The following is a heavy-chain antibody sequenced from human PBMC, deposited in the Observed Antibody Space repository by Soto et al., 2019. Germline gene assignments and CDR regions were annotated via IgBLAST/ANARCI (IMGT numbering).Heavy chain of an antibody. CDR3: ARGRSVVVVPAAIFWFDP. D-gene: IGHD2-2*01. CDR1: GGSFSGYY. J-gene: IGHJ5*02. Sequence: SETLSLTCAVYGGSFSGYYWSWIRQPPGKGLEWIGEINHSGSTNYNPSLKSRVTITVETSKNQFSLKLSSVTAADTAVYYCARGRSVVVVPAAIFWFDPWGQGTLVTVSS. V-gene: IGHV4-34*01. CDR2: INHSGST.